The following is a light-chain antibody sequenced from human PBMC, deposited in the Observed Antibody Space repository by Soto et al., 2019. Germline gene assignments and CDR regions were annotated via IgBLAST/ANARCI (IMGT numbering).Light chain of an antibody. V-gene: IGKV3-15*01. CDR2: VAS. CDR1: QSVSSN. CDR3: QQYTVWPLT. Sequence: EIVMTQSPATLSVSPGERATLSCRASQSVSSNLAWYQQKPGQTPKLLIYVASTTATGIPARFSGSGSGTDFTLTISSLQSEDFAVYYCQQYTVWPLTFGGGTKVEFK. J-gene: IGKJ4*01.